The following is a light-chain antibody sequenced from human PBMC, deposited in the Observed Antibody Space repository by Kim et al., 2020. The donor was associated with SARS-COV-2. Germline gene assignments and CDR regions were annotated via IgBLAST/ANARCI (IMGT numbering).Light chain of an antibody. CDR2: GRN. CDR3: QSRDSGGNVV. Sequence: SSELTQDPAVSVALGQTVRITCQGDSLRSYYATWYQQKPRQAPVLVISGRNNRPSGIPDRISGSTSGNTASLTISGAQAEDEADFYCQSRDSGGNVVFGGGTKLTVL. V-gene: IGLV3-19*01. CDR1: SLRSYY. J-gene: IGLJ2*01.